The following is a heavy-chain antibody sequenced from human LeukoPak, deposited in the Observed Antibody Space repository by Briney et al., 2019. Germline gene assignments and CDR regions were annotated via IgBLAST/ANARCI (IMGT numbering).Heavy chain of an antibody. Sequence: GASVKVSCKASGGTFSSYAISWVRQAPGQGLEWMGGIIPIFGTANYAQKFQGRVTITADESTSTAYMELSSLRSEDTAVYYCARRGCSSTSCYWGTNWFDPWGQGTLVTVSS. J-gene: IGHJ5*02. V-gene: IGHV1-69*01. CDR3: ARRGCSSTSCYWGTNWFDP. CDR2: IIPIFGTA. CDR1: GGTFSSYA. D-gene: IGHD2-2*01.